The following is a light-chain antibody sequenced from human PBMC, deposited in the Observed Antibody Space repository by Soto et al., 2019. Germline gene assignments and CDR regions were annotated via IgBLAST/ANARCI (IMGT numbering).Light chain of an antibody. CDR2: GAS. Sequence: LTQSPATLSVSPGERVTLSCRASQSVRSKLAWYQQKPGQSPRLLIYGASTRATGIPARFSGGGSGTDFTLTISRLEPEDFAVYYCQQYGSSHPITFGQGTRLEIK. V-gene: IGKV3-20*01. CDR3: QQYGSSHPIT. CDR1: QSVRSK. J-gene: IGKJ5*01.